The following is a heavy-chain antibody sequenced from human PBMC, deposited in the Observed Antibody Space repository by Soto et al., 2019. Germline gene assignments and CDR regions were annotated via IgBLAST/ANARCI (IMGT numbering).Heavy chain of an antibody. CDR1: GGSFSGYY. Sequence: QVQLQQWGAGLLKPSETLSLTCAVYGGSFSGYYWSWIRQPPGKGLGWIGEVNHSGRTNNNPSLKSRVTISVDTSKNQFSLKLSSVTAADTAVYYCARCDSSGYYDDYWGQGTPVTVSS. D-gene: IGHD3-22*01. CDR3: ARCDSSGYYDDY. J-gene: IGHJ4*02. V-gene: IGHV4-34*01. CDR2: VNHSGRT.